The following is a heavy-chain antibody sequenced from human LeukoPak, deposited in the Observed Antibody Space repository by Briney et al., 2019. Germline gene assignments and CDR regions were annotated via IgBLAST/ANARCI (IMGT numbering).Heavy chain of an antibody. Sequence: GGSLRLSCAASGFTFSSYSMNWVRQAPGKGLEWVSSISSSSSYIYYGDSVKGRFTISRDNAKNSLYLQMNSLRAEDTAVYYCARERTAAAFDYWGQGTLVTVSS. CDR3: ARERTAAAFDY. V-gene: IGHV3-21*01. CDR1: GFTFSSYS. D-gene: IGHD6-13*01. J-gene: IGHJ4*02. CDR2: ISSSSSYI.